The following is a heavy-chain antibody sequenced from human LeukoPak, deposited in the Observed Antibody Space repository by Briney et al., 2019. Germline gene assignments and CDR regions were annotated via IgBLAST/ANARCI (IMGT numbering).Heavy chain of an antibody. Sequence: SETLSLTCAVYGGSFSGYYWSWIRQPPGKGLEWIGEINHSGSTNYNPSLKSRVTISVDTSKNQFSLKLSSVTAADTAVYYCARARIAVAGTGGDYFDYWGQGTLVTVSS. V-gene: IGHV4-34*01. D-gene: IGHD6-19*01. CDR2: INHSGST. J-gene: IGHJ4*02. CDR3: ARARIAVAGTGGDYFDY. CDR1: GGSFSGYY.